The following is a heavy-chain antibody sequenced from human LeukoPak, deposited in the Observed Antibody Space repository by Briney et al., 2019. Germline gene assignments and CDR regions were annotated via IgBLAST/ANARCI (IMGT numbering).Heavy chain of an antibody. D-gene: IGHD3-22*01. Sequence: GGSLRLSCAASGFTFSSYEMNWVRQAPGKGLEWVSSIISSSYIYYADSVKGRFTISRDNAKNSLYLQMNSLRAEDTAVYYCARDRGYYDSSGYYDFDHWGQGTLVTVSS. CDR3: ARDRGYYDSSGYYDFDH. CDR2: IISSSYI. J-gene: IGHJ4*02. CDR1: GFTFSSYE. V-gene: IGHV3-21*01.